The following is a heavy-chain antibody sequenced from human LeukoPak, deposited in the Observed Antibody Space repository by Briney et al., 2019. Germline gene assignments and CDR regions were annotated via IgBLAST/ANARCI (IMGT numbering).Heavy chain of an antibody. CDR1: GGSFSGYY. Sequence: SETLSLTCAVYGGSFSGYYWSWIRQPPGKGLEWIGEIYHSGSTNYNPSLKSRVTISVGKSKNQFSLKLSSVTAADTAVYYCARASTVTTANWFDPWGQGTLVTVSS. D-gene: IGHD4-17*01. V-gene: IGHV4-34*01. CDR3: ARASTVTTANWFDP. CDR2: IYHSGST. J-gene: IGHJ5*02.